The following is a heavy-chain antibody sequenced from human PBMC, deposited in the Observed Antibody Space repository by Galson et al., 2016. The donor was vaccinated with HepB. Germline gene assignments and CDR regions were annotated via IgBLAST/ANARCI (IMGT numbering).Heavy chain of an antibody. CDR3: AREIYYYGSGRRRGWFDP. CDR1: GGSFSGYY. D-gene: IGHD3-10*01. V-gene: IGHV4-34*01. CDR2: INHSGST. J-gene: IGHJ5*02. Sequence: SETLSLTCDVDGGSFSGYYWSWIRQPPGKGLEWIGEINHSGSTNYNPSLKSRVTISVDTSKNQFSLELSSVTAADMAIYYCAREIYYYGSGRRRGWFDPWGQGTLVTVSS.